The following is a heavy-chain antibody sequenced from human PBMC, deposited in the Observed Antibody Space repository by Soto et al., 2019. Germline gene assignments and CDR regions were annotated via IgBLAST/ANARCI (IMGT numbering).Heavy chain of an antibody. CDR3: VRARITIFGIFDY. CDR2: ISGSGGST. V-gene: IGHV3-23*01. CDR1: GFTFSSYA. J-gene: IGHJ4*02. Sequence: QPGGSLRLSCAASGFTFSSYAMSWVRQAPGKGLEWVSAISGSGGSTYYADSVKGRFTISRDNSKNTLYLQMNSLRAEDTAVYYCVRARITIFGIFDYWGQGTLVTVSS. D-gene: IGHD3-3*01.